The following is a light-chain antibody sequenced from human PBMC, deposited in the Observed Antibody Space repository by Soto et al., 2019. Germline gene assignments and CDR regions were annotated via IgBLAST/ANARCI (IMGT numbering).Light chain of an antibody. CDR3: QQSGSSPWT. CDR1: QSVRNNY. Sequence: EIVLTQSPGTLSLSPGERATVSCRASQSVRNNYLAWYQQKLGQAPRVLIYDASSRATGIPDRFSGSGSGTDFTLTISRLEPEDFVVYYCQQSGSSPWTFGQGTKVEIK. J-gene: IGKJ1*01. CDR2: DAS. V-gene: IGKV3-20*01.